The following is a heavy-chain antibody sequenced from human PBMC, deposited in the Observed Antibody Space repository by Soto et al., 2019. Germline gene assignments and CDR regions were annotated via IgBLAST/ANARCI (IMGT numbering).Heavy chain of an antibody. J-gene: IGHJ4*02. CDR2: IYHSGST. CDR3: ARASRNYFAY. Sequence: ASETLSLTCTVSGDSISDYYWSWIRQPPGKGLEWIGYIYHSGSTYYNPSLKSRVTISLDASKIQFSLKLNSVTAADTAVYYCARASRNYFAYWGQGTLVTVSS. V-gene: IGHV4-59*01. CDR1: GDSISDYY.